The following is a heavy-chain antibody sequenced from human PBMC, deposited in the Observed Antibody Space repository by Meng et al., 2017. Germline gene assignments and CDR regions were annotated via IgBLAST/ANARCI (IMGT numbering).Heavy chain of an antibody. Sequence: QLQLVQSGLKLKKPGAPVTVPGKSFGYTFPSYAMNWVRQAPGQGREWMGWINTNTGNPTYAQGFTGRFVFSLDTSVSTAYLQISSLKAEDTAVYYCAREGRVDFDYWGQGTLVTVSS. V-gene: IGHV7-4-1*02. CDR2: INTNTGNP. J-gene: IGHJ4*02. CDR3: AREGRVDFDY. CDR1: GYTFPSYA. D-gene: IGHD1-26*01.